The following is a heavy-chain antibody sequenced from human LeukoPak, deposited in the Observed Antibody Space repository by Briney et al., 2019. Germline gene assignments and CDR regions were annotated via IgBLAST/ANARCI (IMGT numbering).Heavy chain of an antibody. CDR3: ARLYGDYPVLAFDI. D-gene: IGHD4-17*01. CDR1: GYSISSGYY. J-gene: IGHJ3*02. Sequence: PSETLSLTCAVSGYSISSGYYWGWIRQPPGKGLEWIGSIYHSGSTYYNPSLKSRVTISVDTSKNQSSLKLSSVTAADTAVYYCARLYGDYPVLAFDIWGQGTMVTVSS. CDR2: IYHSGST. V-gene: IGHV4-38-2*01.